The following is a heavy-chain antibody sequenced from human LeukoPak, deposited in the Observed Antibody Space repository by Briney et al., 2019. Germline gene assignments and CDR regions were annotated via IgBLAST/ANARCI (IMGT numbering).Heavy chain of an antibody. CDR3: ARDRGGHSSSWYPGETD. CDR2: IYSGGST. J-gene: IGHJ4*02. Sequence: GGSLRLSCAASGFSFNSYAMTWVRQAPGKGLEWVSVIYSGGSTYYADSVKGRFTISRDNSKNTLYLQMNSLRAEDTAVYYCARDRGGHSSSWYPGETDWGQGTLVTVSS. CDR1: GFSFNSYA. V-gene: IGHV3-66*01. D-gene: IGHD6-13*01.